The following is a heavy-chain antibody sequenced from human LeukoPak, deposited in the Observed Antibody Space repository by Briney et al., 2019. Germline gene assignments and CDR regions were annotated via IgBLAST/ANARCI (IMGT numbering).Heavy chain of an antibody. Sequence: GGSLRLSCAASGFTVSSNYMTWVRQAPGKGLKWVSHIYSGGSTFYADSVKGRFTISRDNAKNTLYLQMNSLRAEDSAVYSCARSPSFDSSGYYHGFDSWGRGTLVTVSS. V-gene: IGHV3-53*01. CDR3: ARSPSFDSSGYYHGFDS. D-gene: IGHD3-22*01. CDR1: GFTVSSNY. CDR2: IYSGGST. J-gene: IGHJ4*02.